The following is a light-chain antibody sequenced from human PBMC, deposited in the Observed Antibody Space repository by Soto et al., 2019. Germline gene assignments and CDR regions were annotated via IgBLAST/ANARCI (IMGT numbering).Light chain of an antibody. CDR2: EAS. CDR3: QQGSTWPWT. CDR1: QSVSSL. V-gene: IGKV3-11*01. Sequence: EIVLTQSPSTLSLSPGERATLSCRASQSVSSLLAWYQQKLGQAPRLLIYEASDRATGIPARFSGSGSGTDFTLIISSLEPEDFAVYYCQQGSTWPWTFGQGTKVEIK. J-gene: IGKJ1*01.